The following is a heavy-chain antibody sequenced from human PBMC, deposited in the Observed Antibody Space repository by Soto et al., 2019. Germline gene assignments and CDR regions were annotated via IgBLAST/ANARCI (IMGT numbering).Heavy chain of an antibody. Sequence: NPSETLSLTCAFSCASIITNNWWSWVRQPPGKGLEWIGEVYHSGSTNCNPSLKSRVTISIDKSKNQFSLRLTSMTAADTAVYYCAVPGAGDFDYWSQGTLVTVSS. CDR1: CASIITNNW. D-gene: IGHD6-13*01. V-gene: IGHV4-4*02. J-gene: IGHJ4*02. CDR2: VYHSGST. CDR3: AVPGAGDFDY.